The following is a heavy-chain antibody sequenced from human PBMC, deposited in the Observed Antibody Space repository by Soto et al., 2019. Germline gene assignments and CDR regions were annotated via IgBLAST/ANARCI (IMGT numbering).Heavy chain of an antibody. J-gene: IGHJ6*02. CDR1: GFIVSSNY. CDR3: ARNSSPGGMDV. CDR2: ISSGDDT. V-gene: IGHV3-53*01. D-gene: IGHD6-13*01. Sequence: EVQLVVSGGGLIQPGGSLRLSYAASGFIVSSNYMTWVRQAPGKGLEWVSVISSGDDTYYADSMKGRFTISRDNSKNEVYLQMDNLRVEDTALYYCARNSSPGGMDVWGQGTTVTVSS.